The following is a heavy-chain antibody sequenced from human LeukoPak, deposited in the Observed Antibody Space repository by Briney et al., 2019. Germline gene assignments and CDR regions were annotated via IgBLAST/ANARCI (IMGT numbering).Heavy chain of an antibody. V-gene: IGHV1-2*02. CDR2: INPNSGGT. D-gene: IGHD2-2*01. CDR1: GYTFTGYY. Sequence: ASVKVSCKASGYTFTGYYMHWVRQAPGQGLEWMGWINPNSGGTNYAQKFQGRVTMTRDTSISTAYMELSRLRSDDTAVYYCARGGHIVVVPAAPTDYWGQGTLVTVSS. CDR3: ARGGHIVVVPAAPTDY. J-gene: IGHJ4*02.